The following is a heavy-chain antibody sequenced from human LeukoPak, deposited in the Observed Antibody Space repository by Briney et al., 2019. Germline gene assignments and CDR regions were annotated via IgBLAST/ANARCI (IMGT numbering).Heavy chain of an antibody. D-gene: IGHD3-3*01. J-gene: IGHJ3*02. V-gene: IGHV5-51*01. CDR3: ARHRSPRFLEGSI. Sequence: GESLKISCKGSGFIFTGYWIVWVRQMPGKGLEWMGIIYPADSETTYSPSFQGQITISADRSSTTAHLQWSSLKASDTAMYYCARHRSPRFLEGSIWGQGTMVTVSS. CDR2: IYPADSET. CDR1: GFIFTGYW.